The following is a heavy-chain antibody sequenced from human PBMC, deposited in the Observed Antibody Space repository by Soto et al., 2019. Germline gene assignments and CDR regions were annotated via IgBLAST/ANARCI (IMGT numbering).Heavy chain of an antibody. J-gene: IGHJ1*01. CDR3: TTNPVYDSSLRAEYFQH. CDR1: GFTFSNAW. Sequence: GGSLRLSCAASGFTFSNAWMSWVRQAPGKGLEWVGRIKSKTDGGTTDYAAPVKGRFTISRDDSKNTLYLQMNSLKTEDTAVYYCTTNPVYDSSLRAEYFQHWGQGTLVTVSS. D-gene: IGHD3-22*01. CDR2: IKSKTDGGTT. V-gene: IGHV3-15*01.